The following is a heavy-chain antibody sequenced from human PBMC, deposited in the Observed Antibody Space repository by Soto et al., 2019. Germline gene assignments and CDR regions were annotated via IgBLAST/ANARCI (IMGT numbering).Heavy chain of an antibody. V-gene: IGHV1-46*01. CDR3: ASVHYYDSSDKRDAFDI. CDR2: INPSGGST. Sequence: QVQLLQSGAEVKKPGASVKVSCKASGYTFTSYYMHWVRQAPGQGLEWMGIINPSGGSTSYAQKFQRIVTMTRDTSTSTVYMELSSLRSEDTAVYYCASVHYYDSSDKRDAFDIWGQGTMVTVSS. CDR1: GYTFTSYY. D-gene: IGHD3-22*01. J-gene: IGHJ3*02.